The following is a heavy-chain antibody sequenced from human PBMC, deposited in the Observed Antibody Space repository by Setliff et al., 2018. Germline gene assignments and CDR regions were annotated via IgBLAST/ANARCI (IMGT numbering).Heavy chain of an antibody. CDR3: ASSSGGNYEAYFDY. D-gene: IGHD2-15*01. J-gene: IGHJ4*02. Sequence: GGSLRLSCAASGFTFSSYWMSWVRQAPGKGLEWVAVISYDGTITHYVDSVKGRFSISRDNSQNTLYLQMNSQSPEDTALYYCASSSGGNYEAYFDYWGQGTLVTVSS. CDR1: GFTFSSYW. CDR2: ISYDGTIT. V-gene: IGHV3-30*03.